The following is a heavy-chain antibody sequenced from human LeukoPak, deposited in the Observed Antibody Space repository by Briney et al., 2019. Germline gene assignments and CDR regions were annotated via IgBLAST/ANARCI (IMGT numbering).Heavy chain of an antibody. CDR2: RYYSGST. D-gene: IGHD3-16*01. J-gene: IGHJ1*01. Sequence: SSETLSLTCSLSGGSISSYYWTWIRQPPGKGLEWIGYRYYSGSTTYNPSLKSRVTISVDTSKSRFSLKLISVTAADTAIYYCARVRGDFETDWGQGTLVTVSS. CDR3: ARVRGDFETD. CDR1: GGSISSYY. V-gene: IGHV4-59*01.